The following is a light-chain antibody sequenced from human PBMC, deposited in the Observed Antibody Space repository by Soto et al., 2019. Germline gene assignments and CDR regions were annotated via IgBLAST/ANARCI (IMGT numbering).Light chain of an antibody. J-gene: IGKJ1*01. CDR3: QQYNSYLWT. CDR2: KAS. Sequence: PRPQSPSLLSASLGARVPITCRASQSISSWLAWYKQKPGKATNLLIHKASHLESGVPSRFSGSGSGTEFNLTISSLQPDDCATYYCQQYNSYLWTFGQGTKVDIK. V-gene: IGKV1-5*03. CDR1: QSISSW.